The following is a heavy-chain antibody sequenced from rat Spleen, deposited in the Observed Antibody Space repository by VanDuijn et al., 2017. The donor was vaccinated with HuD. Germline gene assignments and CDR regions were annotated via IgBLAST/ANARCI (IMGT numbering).Heavy chain of an antibody. CDR2: ILYDGSRT. V-gene: IGHV5S10*01. D-gene: IGHD1-11*01. J-gene: IGHJ2*01. CDR1: GFTFSDYY. Sequence: EVQLVESDGGLVQPGRSLKLSCAASGFTFSDYYMAWVRQAPTKGLEWVATILYDGSRTYYRDSVKGRFTISRDNAKSTLYLQTDSLRSEDTATYYCSTRDGGYPHWGQGVMVTVSS. CDR3: STRDGGYPH.